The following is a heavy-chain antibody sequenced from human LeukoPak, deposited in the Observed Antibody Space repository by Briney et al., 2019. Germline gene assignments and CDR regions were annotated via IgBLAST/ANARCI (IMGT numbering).Heavy chain of an antibody. J-gene: IGHJ4*02. CDR2: IKQDGSEK. CDR3: ARVRGSYSLDY. Sequence: PGGSLRLSCEASGFSFNYYNMNWVRQAPGMGLEWVASIKQDGSEKNYVDSVKGRFTISRDNAKNSLYLQMNSLRGEDTAVYFCARVRGSYSLDYWGQGTLVTVSS. D-gene: IGHD1-26*01. CDR1: GFSFNYYN. V-gene: IGHV3-7*01.